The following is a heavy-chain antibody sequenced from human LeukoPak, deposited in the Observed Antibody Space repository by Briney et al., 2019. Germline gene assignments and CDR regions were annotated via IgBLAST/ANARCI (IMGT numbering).Heavy chain of an antibody. D-gene: IGHD1-26*01. CDR1: GVTFSSYT. Sequence: SVKVSCKASGVTFSSYTITWVRQAPGQGLEWMGRIIPMVDIANYAQNFQGRVTITADKSTSTAYMEPTSLRSEDTAVYYCARARSIVGATWALYNGMDVWGQGTTVTVSS. CDR2: IIPMVDIA. V-gene: IGHV1-69*02. CDR3: ARARSIVGATWALYNGMDV. J-gene: IGHJ6*02.